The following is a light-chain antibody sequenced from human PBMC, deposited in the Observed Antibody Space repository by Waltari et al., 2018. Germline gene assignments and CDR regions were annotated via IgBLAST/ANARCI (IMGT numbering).Light chain of an antibody. CDR1: TLGNQY. V-gene: IGLV3-1*01. Sequence: SSELTHPPSLSVSPGQTASIPCSRDTLGNQYVSWYQQKPGQSPVLVIYQDRKGPSGIPERFSGTNSENTASLTISGTQAMDEADYYCQAWDSSTVLFGGGTKLTVL. CDR2: QDR. CDR3: QAWDSSTVL. J-gene: IGLJ2*01.